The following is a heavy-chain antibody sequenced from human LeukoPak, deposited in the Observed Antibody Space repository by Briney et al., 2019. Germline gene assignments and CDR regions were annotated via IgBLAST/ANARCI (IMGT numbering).Heavy chain of an antibody. V-gene: IGHV4-59*01. J-gene: IGHJ5*02. CDR3: ARAGQLELKTWFDP. D-gene: IGHD1-7*01. CDR1: GGSISSYY. CDR2: IYYSGST. Sequence: SETLSLTYTVSGGSISSYYWSWIRQPPGKGLEWIGYIYYSGSTNYNPSLKSRVTISVDASKNQFSLKLSSVTAADTAVYYCARAGQLELKTWFDPWGQGTLVTVSS.